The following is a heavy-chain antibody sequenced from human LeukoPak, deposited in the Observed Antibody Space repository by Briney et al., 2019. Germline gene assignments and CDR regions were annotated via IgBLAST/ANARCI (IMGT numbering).Heavy chain of an antibody. Sequence: GGSLRLSCAASGFTFSSYEMNWVRQSLGKGLEWLSYISATGTTKYYADSVKGRLTISRDNAKSSLYLQMNSLGAEDTAVYYCASCIAVAGAYFDYWGQGTLVTVSS. CDR3: ASCIAVAGAYFDY. D-gene: IGHD6-19*01. CDR2: ISATGTTK. CDR1: GFTFSSYE. V-gene: IGHV3-48*03. J-gene: IGHJ4*02.